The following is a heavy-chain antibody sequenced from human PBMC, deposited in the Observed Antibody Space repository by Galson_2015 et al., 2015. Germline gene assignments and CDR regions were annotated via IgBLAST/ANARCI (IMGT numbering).Heavy chain of an antibody. V-gene: IGHV3-23*01. CDR3: AKERGAKGGQYLVGAFDV. Sequence: SLRLSCAASGFTFEDYAIDWVRQAPGKGLEWVSAISGSADSTFYEDSLKGRFTVSRDNSRDTVYLHLSGLRVDDTAVYYCAKERGAKGGQYLVGAFDVWGQGTMVTVSS. CDR1: GFTFEDYA. CDR2: ISGSADST. D-gene: IGHD6-13*01. J-gene: IGHJ3*01.